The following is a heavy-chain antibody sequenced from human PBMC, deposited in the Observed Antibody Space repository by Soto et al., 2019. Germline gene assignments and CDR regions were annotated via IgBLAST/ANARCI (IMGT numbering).Heavy chain of an antibody. V-gene: IGHV1-18*01. CDR1: GYTFTSYG. Sequence: ASVKVSCKASGYTFTSYGISWVRQAPGQGLEWVGWISAYNGNTNYAQKLQGRVTMTTDTSTSTAYMELRSLRSDDTAVYYCARRGSGSYYTPGAFDIWGQGTMVTVSS. CDR2: ISAYNGNT. J-gene: IGHJ3*02. D-gene: IGHD3-10*01. CDR3: ARRGSGSYYTPGAFDI.